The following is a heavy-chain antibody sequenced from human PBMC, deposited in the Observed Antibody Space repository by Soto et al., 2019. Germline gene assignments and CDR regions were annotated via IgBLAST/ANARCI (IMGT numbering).Heavy chain of an antibody. D-gene: IGHD3-9*01. Sequence: LRLSFAASVFTFSNAWMSWVRQAPGKGLEWVGRIKSKTDGGTTDYAAPVKGRFTISRDDSKNTLYLQMNSLKTEDTAVYYCTTGRPLRYFDWLLPRGAFDIWGQGTMVTVSS. CDR1: VFTFSNAW. J-gene: IGHJ3*02. CDR3: TTGRPLRYFDWLLPRGAFDI. CDR2: IKSKTDGGTT. V-gene: IGHV3-15*01.